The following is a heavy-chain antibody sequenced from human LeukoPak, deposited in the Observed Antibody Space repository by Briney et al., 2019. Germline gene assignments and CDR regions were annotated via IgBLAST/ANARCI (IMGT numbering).Heavy chain of an antibody. CDR3: ARHGLYYYYMDV. CDR2: IYYSGGT. V-gene: IGHV4-39*01. Sequence: SETLSLTCTVSGGSISSSSYYWGWIRQPPGKGLEWIGSIYYSGGTYYNPSLKSRVTISVDTSKNQFSLKLSSVTAADTAVYYCARHGLYYYYMDVWGKGTTVTISS. CDR1: GGSISSSSYY. J-gene: IGHJ6*03. D-gene: IGHD3/OR15-3a*01.